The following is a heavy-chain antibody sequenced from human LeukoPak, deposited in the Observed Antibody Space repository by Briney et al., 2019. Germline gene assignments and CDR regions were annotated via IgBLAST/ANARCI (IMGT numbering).Heavy chain of an antibody. CDR3: ARHFGSEQCPDTGWFDP. V-gene: IGHV4-59*08. CDR1: SGSISSYY. CDR2: IYYSGST. D-gene: IGHD6-19*01. J-gene: IGHJ5*02. Sequence: NPSETLSLTCTVSSGSISSYYWSWIRQPPGKGLEWIGYIYYSGSTNYNPSLKSRVTISVDTSKNQFSLKLSSVTAADTAVYYCARHFGSEQCPDTGWFDPWGQGTLVTVSS.